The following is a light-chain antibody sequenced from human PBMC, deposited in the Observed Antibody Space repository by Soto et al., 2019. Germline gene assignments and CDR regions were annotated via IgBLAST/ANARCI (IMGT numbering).Light chain of an antibody. CDR3: SSYTSSSTSV. Sequence: QCVLTQPASVSGSPGQSITISCTGTSSDVGGYNYVSWYQQHPGKAPKLLIYDVSNRTSGVSNRFSGSKSGNTASLTISGLQAEDEADYYCSSYTSSSTSVFGTGTKVTVL. J-gene: IGLJ1*01. CDR1: SSDVGGYNY. CDR2: DVS. V-gene: IGLV2-14*01.